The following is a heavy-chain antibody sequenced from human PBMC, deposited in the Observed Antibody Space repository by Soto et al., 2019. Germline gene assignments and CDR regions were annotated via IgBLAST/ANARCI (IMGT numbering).Heavy chain of an antibody. CDR2: IYSGGST. V-gene: IGHV3-53*01. CDR1: GFTVSSNY. Sequence: PGGSLRLSCAASGFTVSSNYMSWVRQAPGKGLEWVSVIYSGGSTYYADSVKGRFTISRDNSKNTLYLQMNSLRAEDTAVYYCARDRYLYSSSSIRITTYPYYCMDVWGQGPTVTVSS. J-gene: IGHJ6*02. CDR3: ARDRYLYSSSSIRITTYPYYCMDV. D-gene: IGHD6-6*01.